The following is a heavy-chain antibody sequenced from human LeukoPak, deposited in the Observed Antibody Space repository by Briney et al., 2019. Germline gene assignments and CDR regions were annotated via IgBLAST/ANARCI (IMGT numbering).Heavy chain of an antibody. CDR3: ARGGYQPYYFYMDV. J-gene: IGHJ6*03. CDR2: VSFNGHDT. CDR1: GVSFSTYA. V-gene: IGHV3-30*04. Sequence: PGGSLRLSCAASGVSFSTYAMHWVRQAPGKGLEWVAVVSFNGHDTYYADSVKGRFNISRDNFKNTLYLQINSLRTEDTAVYYCARGGYQPYYFYMDVWGRGTTVTVSS. D-gene: IGHD5-12*01.